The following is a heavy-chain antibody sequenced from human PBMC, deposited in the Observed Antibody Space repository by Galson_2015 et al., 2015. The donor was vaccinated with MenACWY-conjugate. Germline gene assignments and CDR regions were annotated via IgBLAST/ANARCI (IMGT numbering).Heavy chain of an antibody. CDR2: VNSDGSGT. J-gene: IGHJ6*03. Sequence: SPRISCAASGLTFSSYWMHWVRHAPGKGLVWVSRVNSDGSGTGYADSAKGRFTISRDKAKNMLLLQMNSLKVEDTAVYYCARSYVPGSDRKNYYMDVWGRGTTVTVSS. D-gene: IGHD3-16*01. V-gene: IGHV3-74*01. CDR1: GLTFSSYW. CDR3: ARSYVPGSDRKNYYMDV.